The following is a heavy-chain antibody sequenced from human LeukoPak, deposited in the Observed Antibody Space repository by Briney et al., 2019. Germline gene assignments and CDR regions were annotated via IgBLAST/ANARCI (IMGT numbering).Heavy chain of an antibody. V-gene: IGHV3-21*01. J-gene: IGHJ4*02. CDR2: ISSSSYI. D-gene: IGHD6-19*01. Sequence: GGSLRLSCAASGFTFSSYNMNWVRQAPGKGLEWVSSISSSSYIYYADSVKGRFTISRDNAKTSLYLQMNSLRAEDTAVYYCAIAVAGRFDYWGQGTLVTVSS. CDR1: GFTFSSYN. CDR3: AIAVAGRFDY.